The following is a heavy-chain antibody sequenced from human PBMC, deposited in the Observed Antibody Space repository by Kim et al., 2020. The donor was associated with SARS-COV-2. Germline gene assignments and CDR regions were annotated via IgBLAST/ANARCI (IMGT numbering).Heavy chain of an antibody. D-gene: IGHD3-9*01. J-gene: IGHJ4*02. V-gene: IGHV1-69*13. CDR2: IIPIFGTA. CDR3: ARGNRRYFDWLLYRASFDY. Sequence: SVKVSCKASGGTFSSYAISWVRQAPGQGLEWMGGIIPIFGTANYAQKFQGRVTITADESTSTAYMELSSLRSDDTAVYYCARGNRRYFDWLLYRASFDYWGQGTLVTVSS. CDR1: GGTFSSYA.